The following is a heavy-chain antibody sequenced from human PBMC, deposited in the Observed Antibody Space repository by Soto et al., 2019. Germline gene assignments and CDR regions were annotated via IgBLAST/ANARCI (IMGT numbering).Heavy chain of an antibody. D-gene: IGHD5-12*01. CDR3: AKGPGVATTYLDY. J-gene: IGHJ4*02. V-gene: IGHV3-21*03. Sequence: EVQLVESGGGLVKPGGSLRLSCAASGFTFSSYSMNWVRQAPGKGLEWVSSIRSSSSYIYYADSVKGRFTISRDNAKNSLYLQINTLRAEDTAVYYCAKGPGVATTYLDYWGQGTLVTVSS. CDR2: IRSSSSYI. CDR1: GFTFSSYS.